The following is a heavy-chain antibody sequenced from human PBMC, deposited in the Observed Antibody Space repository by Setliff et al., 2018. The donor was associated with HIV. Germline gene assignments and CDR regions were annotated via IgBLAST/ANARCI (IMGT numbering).Heavy chain of an antibody. V-gene: IGHV4-4*02. CDR2: FHHSGII. D-gene: IGHD3-22*01. CDR3: ARHRGITMIVVVILDAFDI. J-gene: IGHJ3*02. CDR1: GDSIPTQSW. Sequence: SETLSLTCAVLGDSIPTQSWWSWIRQPPGKGLEWIGEFHHSGIIKYTPSLQGRATISFDKSENRFSLKLSSVTAADTAVYYCARHRGITMIVVVILDAFDIWGQGTMVTVSS.